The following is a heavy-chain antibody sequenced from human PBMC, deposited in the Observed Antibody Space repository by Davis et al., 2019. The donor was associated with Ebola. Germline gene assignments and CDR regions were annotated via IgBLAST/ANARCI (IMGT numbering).Heavy chain of an antibody. CDR1: GFTFSNAR. J-gene: IGHJ5*02. D-gene: IGHD3-22*01. CDR2: IKSKTDGGTT. V-gene: IGHV3-15*01. Sequence: GGSLRLSCAASGFTFSNARMSWVRQAPGKGLEWVGRIKSKTDGGTTDYAAPVKGRFIISRDESKNTLYLQMNSLRTEDTAVYYCTTDNYYYDSSGYSIGWFDPWGQGTLVTVSS. CDR3: TTDNYYYDSSGYSIGWFDP.